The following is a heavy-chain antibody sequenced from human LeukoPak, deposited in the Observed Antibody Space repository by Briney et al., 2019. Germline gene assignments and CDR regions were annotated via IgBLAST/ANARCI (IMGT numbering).Heavy chain of an antibody. CDR3: AKDGPTDYYYDSSGLDAFDI. Sequence: PGGSLRLSCAASGFTFRSYAMSWGRQAPGKGLEWDSGISGSGGSAYYADSVKGRFTISRDNSKNTLYLQMNSLRAEDTAVYYCAKDGPTDYYYDSSGLDAFDIWGQGTMVTVSS. CDR2: ISGSGGSA. CDR1: GFTFRSYA. V-gene: IGHV3-23*01. D-gene: IGHD3-22*01. J-gene: IGHJ3*02.